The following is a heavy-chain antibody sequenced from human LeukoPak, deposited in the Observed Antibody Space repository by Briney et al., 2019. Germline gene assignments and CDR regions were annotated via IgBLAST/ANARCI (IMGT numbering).Heavy chain of an antibody. D-gene: IGHD3-9*01. CDR3: ARILTGFFRSDAFDI. CDR1: GFTFSSYE. V-gene: IGHV3-48*03. Sequence: PGGSLRLSCAASGFTFSSYEMNWVRQAPGKGLEWVSYISSSGNTIYYADSVKGRFTISRDNAKNSLYLQMNSLRAEDTAVYYCARILTGFFRSDAFDIWGQGTMVTISS. CDR2: ISSSGNTI. J-gene: IGHJ3*02.